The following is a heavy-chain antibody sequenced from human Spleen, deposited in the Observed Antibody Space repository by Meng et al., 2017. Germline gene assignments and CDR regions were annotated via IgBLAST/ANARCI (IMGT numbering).Heavy chain of an antibody. V-gene: IGHV7-4-1*02. CDR1: GYTLTDYA. J-gene: IGHJ4*02. CDR3: TRDGYSDCSSTSCFDY. D-gene: IGHD2-2*01. Sequence: QVQSVQSGSELKIPGASVKVSCKASGYTLTDYAINWVRQAPGQGLEWMGWINSVTGNPTYARGFTGRFVFSLDTSVSTAYLQISSLKTDDTAMYYCTRDGYSDCSSTSCFDYWGQGTLVTVSS. CDR2: INSVTGNP.